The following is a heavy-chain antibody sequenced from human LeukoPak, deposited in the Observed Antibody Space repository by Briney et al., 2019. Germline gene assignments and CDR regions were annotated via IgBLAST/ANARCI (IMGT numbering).Heavy chain of an antibody. J-gene: IGHJ5*02. CDR2: VNCDNENT. V-gene: IGHV1-8*03. Sequence: ASVKVSCKTSGYTFTSFDINWVRHTTGHGPEWMGWVNCDNENTRYARKFQGRVAITRDTSTRTVYLELNNLSSDDMAMYYCTRGPFLNGNAYNWFDPWGQGTLVTVSS. D-gene: IGHD1-20*01. CDR1: GYTFTSFD. CDR3: TRGPFLNGNAYNWFDP.